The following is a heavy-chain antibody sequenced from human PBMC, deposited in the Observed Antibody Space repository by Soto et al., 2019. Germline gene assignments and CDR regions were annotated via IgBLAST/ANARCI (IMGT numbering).Heavy chain of an antibody. Sequence: EVQLVESGGGLVKPGGSLRLSCAASGFTFSSYSMNWVRQAPGKGLEWVSSISSSSSYIYYADSVKGRFTISRDNAKNALYLQMNSLRAEDTAVYYCAREMVVPAARRPVTYFDYWGQGTLVTVSS. CDR3: AREMVVPAARRPVTYFDY. J-gene: IGHJ4*02. D-gene: IGHD2-2*01. CDR2: ISSSSSYI. CDR1: GFTFSSYS. V-gene: IGHV3-21*01.